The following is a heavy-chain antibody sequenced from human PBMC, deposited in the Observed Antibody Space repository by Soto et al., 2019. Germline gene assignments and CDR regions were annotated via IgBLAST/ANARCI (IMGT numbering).Heavy chain of an antibody. D-gene: IGHD6-13*01. Sequence: PGGSLRLSCAASGFTFSSYAMHWVRQAPGKGLEWVAVISYDGSNKYYADSVKGRFTISRDNSKNTLYLQMNSLRAEDTAVYYCARDLDAYSSSWYGMGYWGQGTLVTVSS. CDR1: GFTFSSYA. CDR3: ARDLDAYSSSWYGMGY. J-gene: IGHJ4*02. CDR2: ISYDGSNK. V-gene: IGHV3-30-3*01.